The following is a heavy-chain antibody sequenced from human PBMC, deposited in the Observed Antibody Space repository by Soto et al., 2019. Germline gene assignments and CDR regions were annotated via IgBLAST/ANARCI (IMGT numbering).Heavy chain of an antibody. J-gene: IGHJ6*02. CDR2: INPNSGGT. V-gene: IGHV1-2*04. D-gene: IGHD3-9*01. CDR1: GYTFTGYY. Sequence: QVQLVQSGAEVKKPGASVKVSCKASGYTFTGYYMHWVRQAPGQGLEWMGWINPNSGGTNYAQKFQGWGTMTRATSISTAYMDLSRLGSDGTAVYYCASDAATRGYDLLTGYYGGYGRDFWGQGTTVTVSS. CDR3: ASDAATRGYDLLTGYYGGYGRDF.